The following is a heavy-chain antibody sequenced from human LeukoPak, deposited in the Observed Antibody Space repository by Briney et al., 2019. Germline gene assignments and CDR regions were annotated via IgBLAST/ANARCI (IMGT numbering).Heavy chain of an antibody. Sequence: SETLSLTCTVSGDSISSYYWSWMRQPPGKGVEWIGYIYSRGSTNYNPSLPSRVTISVDTSKNQFSLKLSSVTAADTAVYYCARTPTEATFDYWGQGALVTVSS. CDR3: ARTPTEATFDY. D-gene: IGHD1-26*01. CDR1: GDSISSYY. V-gene: IGHV4-59*08. CDR2: IYSRGST. J-gene: IGHJ4*02.